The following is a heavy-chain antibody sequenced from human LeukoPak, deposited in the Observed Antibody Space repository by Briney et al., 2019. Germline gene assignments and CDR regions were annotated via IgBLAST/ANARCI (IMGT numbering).Heavy chain of an antibody. CDR2: IYHSGST. D-gene: IGHD3-16*02. J-gene: IGHJ5*02. Sequence: PSGTLSLTCAVSGGSISSSNWWSWVRQPPGKGLEWIGEIYHSGSTNYNPSLKSRVTISVDKSKNQFSLKLSSVTAADTAVYYCARDGNSIRLGELSYQSTLNRVDWFDPWGQGTLVTVSS. V-gene: IGHV4-4*02. CDR3: ARDGNSIRLGELSYQSTLNRVDWFDP. CDR1: GGSISSSNW.